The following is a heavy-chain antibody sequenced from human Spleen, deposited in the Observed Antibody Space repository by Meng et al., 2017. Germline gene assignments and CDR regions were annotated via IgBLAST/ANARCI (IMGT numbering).Heavy chain of an antibody. V-gene: IGHV1-2*02. CDR2: INPNSGGT. Sequence: ASVKVSCKASGYIFSDYSMHWVRQAPGQGLEWMGWINPNSGGTNYAQKFQGRVTMTRDTSISTAYMELSRLRSDDTAVYYCARLWSPYYYDSSGYVPFDYWGQGTLVTVSS. CDR3: ARLWSPYYYDSSGYVPFDY. D-gene: IGHD3-22*01. J-gene: IGHJ4*02. CDR1: GYIFSDYS.